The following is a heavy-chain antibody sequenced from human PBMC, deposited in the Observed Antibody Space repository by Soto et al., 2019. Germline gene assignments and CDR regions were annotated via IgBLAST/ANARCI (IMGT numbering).Heavy chain of an antibody. Sequence: ASVKVSLKVSGYALTELSMHCVLQAPGKVFEWXGGFDPKVCETSYAYKFQVRVNITEDTSTDTASIELSSMRSEDTAVYYCAKSVLRFLEWLPLYYYYGMDVWGQGTTVTVSS. D-gene: IGHD3-3*01. V-gene: IGHV1-24*01. CDR2: FDPKVCET. CDR1: GYALTELS. CDR3: AKSVLRFLEWLPLYYYYGMDV. J-gene: IGHJ6*02.